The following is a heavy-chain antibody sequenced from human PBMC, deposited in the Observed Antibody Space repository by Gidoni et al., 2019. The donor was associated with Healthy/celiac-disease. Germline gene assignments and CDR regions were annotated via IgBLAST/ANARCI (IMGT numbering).Heavy chain of an antibody. D-gene: IGHD5-18*01. Sequence: QVQLVESGGGLVKPGGSLSLSCAASGFTFSAYYMSWIRQAPGKGLEWVSYISSSSSYTNYADSVKGRFTISRDNAKNSLYLQMNSLRAEDTAVYYCARDHLDTAMVDYFDYWGQGTLVTVSS. J-gene: IGHJ4*02. CDR3: ARDHLDTAMVDYFDY. CDR2: ISSSSSYT. CDR1: GFTFSAYY. V-gene: IGHV3-11*05.